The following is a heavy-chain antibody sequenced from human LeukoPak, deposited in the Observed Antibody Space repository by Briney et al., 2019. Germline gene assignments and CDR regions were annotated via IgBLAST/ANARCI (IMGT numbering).Heavy chain of an antibody. J-gene: IGHJ6*03. D-gene: IGHD6-13*01. CDR1: GGSFSGYY. Sequence: PSETLSLTCAVYGGSFSGYYWSWIRQPPGKGLEWIGEIYHSGSTNYNPSLKSRVTISVDTSKNQFSLKLSSVTAADTAVYYCARGRSSSWPYYYYYYMDVWGKGTTVTVSS. CDR2: IYHSGST. CDR3: ARGRSSSWPYYYYYYMDV. V-gene: IGHV4-34*01.